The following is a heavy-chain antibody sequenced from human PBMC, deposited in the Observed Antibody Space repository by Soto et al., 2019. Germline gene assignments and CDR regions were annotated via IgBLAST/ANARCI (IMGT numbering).Heavy chain of an antibody. CDR1: GGSMSKFY. D-gene: IGHD4-17*01. CDR2: VYATGTS. V-gene: IGHV4-4*07. CDR3: VRDGSKTLRDCFDP. Sequence: SETLSLTCSVSGGSMSKFYWSWIPKTAGKGLEWMGRVYATGTSDYNPSLRSRIAMSVDISKKTFSLRLRSVTAAGTGVYYCVRDGSKTLRDCFDPWGQGILVTV. J-gene: IGHJ5*02.